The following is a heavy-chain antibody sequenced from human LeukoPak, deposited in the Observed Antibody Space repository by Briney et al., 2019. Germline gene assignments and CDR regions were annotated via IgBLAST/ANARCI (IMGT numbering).Heavy chain of an antibody. V-gene: IGHV4-30-4*02. Sequence: PSETLSLTCTVSGGSISSGDYYWSWIRQPPGKGLEWIGYIYYSGSTYYNPSLKSRVTISVDTSKNQFSLKLSSVTAADTTVYYCASGDSGYENRYDYWGQGTLVTVSS. CDR1: GGSISSGDYY. CDR3: ASGDSGYENRYDY. J-gene: IGHJ4*02. D-gene: IGHD5-12*01. CDR2: IYYSGST.